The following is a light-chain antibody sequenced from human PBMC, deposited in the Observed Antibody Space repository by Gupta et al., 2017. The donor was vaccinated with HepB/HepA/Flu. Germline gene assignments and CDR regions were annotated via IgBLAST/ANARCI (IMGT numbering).Light chain of an antibody. Sequence: QSVLTQPPSASGTPGQRVTISCSGSSSNIGSNTVNWYQQLPGTAPKILIYSNNQRPSGVPDRFSGSKSGTSASRAISGLQSEDEAEDDCAAWDDSLNGPVFGGETKLTVL. V-gene: IGLV1-44*01. J-gene: IGLJ3*02. CDR2: SNN. CDR3: AAWDDSLNGPV. CDR1: SSNIGSNT.